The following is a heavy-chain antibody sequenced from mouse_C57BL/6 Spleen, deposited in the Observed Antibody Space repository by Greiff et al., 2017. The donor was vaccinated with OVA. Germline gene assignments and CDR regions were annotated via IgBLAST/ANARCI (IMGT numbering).Heavy chain of an antibody. CDR1: GYTFTSYW. V-gene: IGHV1-74*01. D-gene: IGHD3-2*02. CDR3: AILGSSGRYAMDY. Sequence: QVQLQQPGAELVKPGASVKVSCKASGYTFTSYWMHWVKQRPGQGLEWIGRIHPSDSDTNYNQKFKGKATLTVDKSYSTAYMQLSSLTSEDSAVYYCAILGSSGRYAMDYWGQGTSVTVSS. CDR2: IHPSDSDT. J-gene: IGHJ4*01.